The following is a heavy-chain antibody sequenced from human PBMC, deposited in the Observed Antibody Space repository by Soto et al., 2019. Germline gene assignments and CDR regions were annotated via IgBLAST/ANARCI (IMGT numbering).Heavy chain of an antibody. CDR2: IYPGDSDT. CDR3: ATSSYYYGSGSFPRGFDP. J-gene: IGHJ5*02. CDR1: GYSFTSYW. D-gene: IGHD3-10*01. V-gene: IGHV5-51*01. Sequence: GESLKISCKGSGYSFTSYWIGWVRQMPGKGLEWMGIIYPGDSDTRYSPSFQGQVTISADKSISTAYLQWSSLKASDTAMYYCATSSYYYGSGSFPRGFDPWGQGTLVTVSS.